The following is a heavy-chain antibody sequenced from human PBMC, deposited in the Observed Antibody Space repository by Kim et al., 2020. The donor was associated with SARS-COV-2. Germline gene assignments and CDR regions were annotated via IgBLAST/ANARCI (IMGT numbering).Heavy chain of an antibody. Sequence: GGSLRLSCAASGFTFSRYSMNWVRQAPGKGLEWVSSISSSSSYIYYADSVKGRFTISRDNAKNSLYLQMNSLRAEDTAVYYCAGVSRLSLGEFSFSRLTLYYCCMDVWGQGTAVTVS. D-gene: IGHD3-16*02. V-gene: IGHV3-21*01. CDR1: GFTFSRYS. CDR2: ISSSSSYI. J-gene: IGHJ6*02. CDR3: AGVSRLSLGEFSFSRLTLYYCCMDV.